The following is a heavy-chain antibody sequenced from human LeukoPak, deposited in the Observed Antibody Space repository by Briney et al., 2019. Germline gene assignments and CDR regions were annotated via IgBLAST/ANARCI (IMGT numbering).Heavy chain of an antibody. V-gene: IGHV4-39*02. J-gene: IGHJ4*02. CDR2: IFYSGST. D-gene: IGHD6-13*01. Sequence: SETLSLTCTVSGGXISSSNYYWGWIRQPPGKGLEWIGSIFYSGSTFYNPSLKSRVTMSVDTSKNQFSLRLSSVTAEDTAVYYCARDESPYSSSWPDYWGQGTLVTVSS. CDR1: GGXISSSNYY. CDR3: ARDESPYSSSWPDY.